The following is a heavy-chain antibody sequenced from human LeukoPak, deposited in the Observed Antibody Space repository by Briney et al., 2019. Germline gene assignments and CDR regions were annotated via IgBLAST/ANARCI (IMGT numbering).Heavy chain of an antibody. CDR2: IIPILGIA. D-gene: IGHD2-2*01. J-gene: IGHJ5*02. V-gene: IGHV1-69*04. CDR3: ARRYCSSTSCYTNWFDP. Sequence: ASVKVSCKASGGTFSSYAISWVRQAPGQGLEWMGRIIPILGIANYAQKFQGRVTITADKSTSTAYMELSSLRSEDTAVYYCARRYCSSTSCYTNWFDPWGQGTLVTVSS. CDR1: GGTFSSYA.